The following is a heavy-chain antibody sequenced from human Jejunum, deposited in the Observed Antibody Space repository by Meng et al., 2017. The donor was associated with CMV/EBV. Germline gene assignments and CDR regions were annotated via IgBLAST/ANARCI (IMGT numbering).Heavy chain of an antibody. Sequence: YSIIWVRQAPGKGLEWISSISSSRSYIYYADSVKGRFTISRDNAKNSLYLQMNSLRAEDTAVYYCARDGHYCSGSSCYKIFAFDIWGQGTMVTVSS. CDR2: ISSSRSYI. D-gene: IGHD2-2*02. J-gene: IGHJ3*02. CDR1: YS. CDR3: ARDGHYCSGSSCYKIFAFDI. V-gene: IGHV3-21*01.